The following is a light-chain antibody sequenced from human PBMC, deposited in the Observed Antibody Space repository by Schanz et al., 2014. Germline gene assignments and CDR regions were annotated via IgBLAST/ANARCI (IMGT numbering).Light chain of an antibody. V-gene: IGKV3-11*01. J-gene: IGKJ4*01. CDR2: DAS. CDR1: QNVSSS. CDR3: HQRSNWPPS. Sequence: EIVLTQSPATLSLSPGERGALSCRASQNVSSSLAWYQQKPGQAPRLLIYDASDRATGIPVRFSGSGSGTDFTLTISSLEPEDFAVYYCHQRSNWPPSFGGGTKVEIK.